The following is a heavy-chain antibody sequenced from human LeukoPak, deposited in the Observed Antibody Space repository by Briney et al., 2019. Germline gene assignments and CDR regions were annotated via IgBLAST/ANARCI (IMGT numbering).Heavy chain of an antibody. Sequence: ASVKVSCKVSGYTLTELSMHWVRQAPGKGLEWMGGFDPEDGETIYAQKFQGRVTMTEDTSTDTAYMELSSLRSEDTAVYYCATDLLVPPYYYDSRGYYFDYWGQGTLVTVSS. CDR1: GYTLTELS. CDR2: FDPEDGET. J-gene: IGHJ4*02. CDR3: ATDLLVPPYYYDSRGYYFDY. D-gene: IGHD3-22*01. V-gene: IGHV1-24*01.